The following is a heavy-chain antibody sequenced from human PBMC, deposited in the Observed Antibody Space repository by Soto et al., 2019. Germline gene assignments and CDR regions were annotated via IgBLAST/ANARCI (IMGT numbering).Heavy chain of an antibody. V-gene: IGHV4-39*01. CDR2: IYYSGST. Sequence: SETLSLTCTVSGGSISSSSYYWGWIRQPPGKGLEWIGSIYYSGSTYYNPSLKSRVTISVATSKNQFSLKLSSVTAADTAVYYCARGGWWDGDYEFDYWGQGTLVTVSS. D-gene: IGHD4-17*01. CDR3: ARGGWWDGDYEFDY. CDR1: GGSISSSSYY. J-gene: IGHJ4*02.